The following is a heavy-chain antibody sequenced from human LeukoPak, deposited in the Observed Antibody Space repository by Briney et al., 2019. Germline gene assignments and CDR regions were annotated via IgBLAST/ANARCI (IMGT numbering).Heavy chain of an antibody. CDR3: VRPEGGNGMDV. J-gene: IGHJ6*02. Sequence: SGESLKISCKGSGYSFTTYWIGWVRQMPGKGLEWMGTIYPGDPDTRYSPSLQGLVTISADKSISTAYLQWSSLKASDTAMYYCVRPEGGNGMDVWGQGTTVTVSS. CDR2: IYPGDPDT. CDR1: GYSFTTYW. D-gene: IGHD1-26*01. V-gene: IGHV5-51*01.